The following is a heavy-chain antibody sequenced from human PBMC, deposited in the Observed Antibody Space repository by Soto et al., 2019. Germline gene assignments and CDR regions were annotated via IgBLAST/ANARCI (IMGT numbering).Heavy chain of an antibody. V-gene: IGHV4-59*11. Sequence: ASETLSLTCTVSGGSISSHYWSWIRQPPGKGLEWIGYIYYGGSTYYNPSLKSRVTISVDTTKNQFSLKLSSVTAADTAVYYCARDLKVRGVIHSDSGMDVWGQGTTVTVSS. CDR1: GGSISSHY. J-gene: IGHJ6*02. CDR3: ARDLKVRGVIHSDSGMDV. D-gene: IGHD3-10*01. CDR2: IYYGGST.